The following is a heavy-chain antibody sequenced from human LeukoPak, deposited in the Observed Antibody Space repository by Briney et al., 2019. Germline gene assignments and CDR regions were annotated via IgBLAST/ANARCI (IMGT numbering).Heavy chain of an antibody. CDR3: AREEGGYCSSTSCYHWFDP. Sequence: ASVKVSCKASGYTFTSYYMHWVRQAPGQGLEWMGIINPSGGSTSYAQKFQGRVTMTRDMSISTAYMELSRLRSDDTAVYYCAREEGGYCSSTSCYHWFDPWGQGTLVTVSS. CDR2: INPSGGST. CDR1: GYTFTSYY. J-gene: IGHJ5*02. V-gene: IGHV1-46*01. D-gene: IGHD2-2*03.